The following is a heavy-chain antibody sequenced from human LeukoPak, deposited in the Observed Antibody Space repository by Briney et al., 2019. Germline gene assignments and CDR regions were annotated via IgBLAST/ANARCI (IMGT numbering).Heavy chain of an antibody. CDR3: ARHRGSGSYYVPFDY. V-gene: IGHV4-39*01. D-gene: IGHD3-10*01. CDR2: IYYSGST. J-gene: IGHJ4*02. Sequence: SETLSLTCTVSGGSISSSSYYWGWIRQPPGKGLEWIGTIYYSGSTYYSPSLKSRVSISIDTSKNQFSLKLSSVTAADTAVYYCARHRGSGSYYVPFDYRGQGTLVTVSS. CDR1: GGSISSSSYY.